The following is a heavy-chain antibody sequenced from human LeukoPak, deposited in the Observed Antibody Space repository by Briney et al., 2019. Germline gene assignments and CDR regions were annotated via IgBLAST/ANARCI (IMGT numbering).Heavy chain of an antibody. V-gene: IGHV3-48*03. D-gene: IGHD3-10*01. Sequence: GGTLRLSCAASGFTISSYQMNWVRQAPGKGLEWVSYISGSGSTIYYADSVKGGFTMSRDNAKRSVYVQMNSLRAEDTAVYYCASSYYYGSGSYYNPFDYWGQGTLVTVSS. CDR1: GFTISSYQ. CDR3: ASSYYYGSGSYYNPFDY. CDR2: ISGSGSTI. J-gene: IGHJ4*02.